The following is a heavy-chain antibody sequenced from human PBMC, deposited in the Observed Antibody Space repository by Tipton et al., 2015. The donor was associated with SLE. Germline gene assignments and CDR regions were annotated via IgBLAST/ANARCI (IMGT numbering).Heavy chain of an antibody. CDR3: ARDRGAQDDY. J-gene: IGHJ4*02. V-gene: IGHV3-30*04. CDR1: GFTFSSYA. CDR2: ISYDGSNK. Sequence: SLRLSCAASGFTFSSYAMHWVRQAPGKGLEWVAVISYDGSNKYYADSVKGRFTISRDNSKNTLYLQMNSLRAEDAAVYYCARDRGAQDDYWGQGTLVTVSS. D-gene: IGHD3-10*01.